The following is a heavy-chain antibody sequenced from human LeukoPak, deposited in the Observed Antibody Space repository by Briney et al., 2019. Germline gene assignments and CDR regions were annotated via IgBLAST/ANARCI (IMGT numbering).Heavy chain of an antibody. V-gene: IGHV3-9*01. CDR3: AKASGGRPSSPTDY. J-gene: IGHJ4*02. CDR2: ISWNSGSI. D-gene: IGHD2-15*01. CDR1: GFTFDDYA. Sequence: GGSLRLSCAASGFTFDDYALHWVRQAPGKGLEWVSGISWNSGSIGYADSVKGRFTISRDNAKNSLYLQMNSLRAEDTALYYCAKASGGRPSSPTDYWGQGTLVTVSS.